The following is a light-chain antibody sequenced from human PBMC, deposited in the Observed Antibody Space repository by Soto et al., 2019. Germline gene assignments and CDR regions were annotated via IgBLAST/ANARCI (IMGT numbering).Light chain of an antibody. V-gene: IGLV2-11*01. Sequence: QSALTQPPSASGSPGQSVTIPCAGTSTDVGEYNYVSWYQQHPGKAPKLMIYDVSKRPSGVPDRFSGSKSGNTASLTISGLQAEDEADYYCCSYAGSYTYVFGTGTKLTVL. J-gene: IGLJ1*01. CDR3: CSYAGSYTYV. CDR1: STDVGEYNY. CDR2: DVS.